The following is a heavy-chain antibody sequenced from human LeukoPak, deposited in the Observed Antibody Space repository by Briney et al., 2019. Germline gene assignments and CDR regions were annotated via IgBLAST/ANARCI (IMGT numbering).Heavy chain of an antibody. D-gene: IGHD3-9*01. Sequence: GGTLRLSCAASGFTFNNYGMNWVRQAPGKGLEWVSVISGSGGSTYYAGSVKGRFTISRDNSKNTLYLQMNSLRAEDTAVYYCAKGGIRYFDWFTLRFDPWGQGTLVTVSS. CDR2: ISGSGGST. CDR1: GFTFNNYG. CDR3: AKGGIRYFDWFTLRFDP. J-gene: IGHJ5*02. V-gene: IGHV3-23*01.